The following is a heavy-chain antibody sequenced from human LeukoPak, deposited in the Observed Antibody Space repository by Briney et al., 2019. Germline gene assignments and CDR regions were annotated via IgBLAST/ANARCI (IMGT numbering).Heavy chain of an antibody. CDR3: AIGSGSYYWVYFDY. Sequence: GESLKISCKGSGYSFTSYWISWVRQMPGKGLEWMGRIDPSDSYTNYSPSFQGQVTISADESISTAYLQWSSLKASDTAMYYCAIGSGSYYWVYFDYWGQGTLVTVSS. CDR1: GYSFTSYW. CDR2: IDPSDSYT. V-gene: IGHV5-10-1*04. J-gene: IGHJ4*02. D-gene: IGHD1-26*01.